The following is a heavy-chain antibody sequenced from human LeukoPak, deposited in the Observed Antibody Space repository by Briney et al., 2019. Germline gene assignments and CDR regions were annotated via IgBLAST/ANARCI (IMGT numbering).Heavy chain of an antibody. Sequence: SETLSLTCAVYGGSFSGYYWSWIRRPPGKGLEWVGEINHSGSTNYNPSLKSRVTISVDTSKNQFSLKLSSVTAADTAVYYCASTGYSYGYYFDYWGQGTLVTVSS. CDR2: INHSGST. D-gene: IGHD5-18*01. CDR1: GGSFSGYY. J-gene: IGHJ4*02. V-gene: IGHV4-34*01. CDR3: ASTGYSYGYYFDY.